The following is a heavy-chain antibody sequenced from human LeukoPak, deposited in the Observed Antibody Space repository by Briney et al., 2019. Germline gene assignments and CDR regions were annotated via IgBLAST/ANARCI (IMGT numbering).Heavy chain of an antibody. CDR3: ARDTQGSSSDLDY. V-gene: IGHV3-30*01. CDR2: ISYDGSNK. Sequence: GRSLRLSCAASGFTFSSYAMHWVRQAPGKGLEWVAVISYDGSNKYYADSVKGRFTISRDNSKNTLYLQMNSLRAEDTAVYYCARDTQGSSSDLDYWGQGTLVTVSS. J-gene: IGHJ4*02. CDR1: GFTFSSYA. D-gene: IGHD6-6*01.